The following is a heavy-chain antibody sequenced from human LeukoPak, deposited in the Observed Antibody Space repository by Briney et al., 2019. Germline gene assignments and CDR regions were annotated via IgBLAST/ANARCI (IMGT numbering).Heavy chain of an antibody. CDR1: GFTFDDYG. D-gene: IGHD4-17*01. Sequence: GGSLRLSCAASGFTFDDYGMSWVRQAPGKGLEWVSGINWNGGSTGYADSVKGRFTISRDNAKNSLYLQMNSLRAEDTALYYCARADYGDYFYFDYWGRGTLVSVSS. V-gene: IGHV3-20*04. CDR2: INWNGGST. CDR3: ARADYGDYFYFDY. J-gene: IGHJ4*02.